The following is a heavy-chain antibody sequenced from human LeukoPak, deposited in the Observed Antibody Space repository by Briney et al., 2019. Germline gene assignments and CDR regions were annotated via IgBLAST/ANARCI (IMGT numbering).Heavy chain of an antibody. J-gene: IGHJ3*02. V-gene: IGHV4-59*01. CDR3: ASTRVVTRAFDI. CDR1: GGSISCYY. D-gene: IGHD2-21*02. Sequence: PSETLSLTCTVSGGSISCYYWSWIRQPPGKGLEWIGYIYYSGSTNYNPSLKSRVTISVDTSKNQFSLKLSSVTAADTAVYYCASTRVVTRAFDIWGQGTMVTVSS. CDR2: IYYSGST.